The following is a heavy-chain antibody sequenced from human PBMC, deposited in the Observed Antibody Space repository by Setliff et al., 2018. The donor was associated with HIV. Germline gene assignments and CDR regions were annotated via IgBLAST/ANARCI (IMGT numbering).Heavy chain of an antibody. V-gene: IGHV1-2*02. J-gene: IGHJ1*01. Sequence: GASVKVSCKASGYSFSDYYIHWVRQAPGHGFQWMGWISPKYGGTNYAQNFQSRVTMTRDTSISTAYMELRSLRSDDTAMYYCATDPGYSSTWYSESFQHWGQGTVVTVSS. D-gene: IGHD6-13*01. CDR2: ISPKYGGT. CDR3: ATDPGYSSTWYSESFQH. CDR1: GYSFSDYY.